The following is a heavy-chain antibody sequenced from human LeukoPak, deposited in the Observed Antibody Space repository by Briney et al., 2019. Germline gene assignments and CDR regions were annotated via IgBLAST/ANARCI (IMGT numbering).Heavy chain of an antibody. V-gene: IGHV3-30-3*01. Sequence: PGGSLRLSCAASGFTFSSYAMHCVRQAPGKGVKWVAVTSYEGSNKYFSGYVKGRFPISRDNSKNTLYLQMNCRRAEDAAVDYCARDLNYWGQGTLVTVSS. J-gene: IGHJ4*02. CDR2: TSYEGSNK. CDR1: GFTFSSYA. CDR3: ARDLNY.